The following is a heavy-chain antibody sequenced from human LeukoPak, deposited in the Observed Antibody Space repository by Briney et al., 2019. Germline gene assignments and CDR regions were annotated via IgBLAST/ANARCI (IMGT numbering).Heavy chain of an antibody. CDR3: AGVLTNLLTFDY. Sequence: ASVTVSCKASGYTFTSSAIHWVRQAPGQRLEWMGWINIGNGNTKYSQKFQGRVTIIRDTSASTAYMELSSLRSEDTAVYYGAGVLTNLLTFDYWGQGTLVTVSS. V-gene: IGHV1-3*04. D-gene: IGHD1-26*01. CDR1: GYTFTSSA. CDR2: INIGNGNT. J-gene: IGHJ4*02.